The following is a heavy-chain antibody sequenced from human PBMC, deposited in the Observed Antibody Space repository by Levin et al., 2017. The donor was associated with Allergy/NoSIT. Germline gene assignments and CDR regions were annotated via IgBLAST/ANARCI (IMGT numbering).Heavy chain of an antibody. CDR3: ASPQSSSWFYFDH. J-gene: IGHJ4*02. Sequence: RAGGSLRLSCTVSYASVGSSSFSWAWIRQPPGKGLEWIGIIYSSGRTYYNPSLQSRVTISVDKSENQFSLKLHSVTAADTAVYYCASPQSSSWFYFDHWGQGTLVTVSS. CDR2: IYSSGRT. CDR1: YASVGSSSFS. V-gene: IGHV4-39*01. D-gene: IGHD6-13*01.